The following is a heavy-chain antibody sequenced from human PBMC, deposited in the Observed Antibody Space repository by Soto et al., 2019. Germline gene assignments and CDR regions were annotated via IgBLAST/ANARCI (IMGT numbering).Heavy chain of an antibody. V-gene: IGHV3-23*01. D-gene: IGHD1-20*01. J-gene: IGHJ4*02. CDR3: AKECTPLNITGTYFDY. CDR2: IRGSGGST. Sequence: SRCSTNQVSKNSGKGLEWVSAIRGSGGSTYYADSVKGRFTISRDNSKNTLYMQMNSLRAEGTAVYYCAKECTPLNITGTYFDYWCQGTLVPVSS. CDR1: SRCS.